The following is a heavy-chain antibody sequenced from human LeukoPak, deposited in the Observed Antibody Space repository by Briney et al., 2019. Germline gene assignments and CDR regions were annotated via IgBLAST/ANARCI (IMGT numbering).Heavy chain of an antibody. CDR2: INPNSGGT. D-gene: IGHD6-6*01. J-gene: IGHJ4*02. Sequence: ASVKVSCKASGYTFTGYYMHWVRQAPGQGLEWMGWINPNSGGTNYAQRFQGRVTMTRDTSISTAYMELSRLRSDDTAVYYCARRIEYSSSFGDYWGQGTLVTVSS. CDR1: GYTFTGYY. V-gene: IGHV1-2*02. CDR3: ARRIEYSSSFGDY.